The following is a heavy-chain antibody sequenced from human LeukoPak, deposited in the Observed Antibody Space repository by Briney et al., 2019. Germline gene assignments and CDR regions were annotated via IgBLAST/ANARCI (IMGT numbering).Heavy chain of an antibody. CDR3: AGQTGWELQD. Sequence: PSQTLSLTCTVSGGSISSGSYYWSWIRQPAGKGLEWIGRIYTSGSTNYNPSLKSRVTISVDTSKNQFSLKLSSVTAADTAVYYCAGQTGWELQDWGQGTLVTVSS. CDR1: GGSISSGSYY. V-gene: IGHV4-61*02. J-gene: IGHJ4*02. CDR2: IYTSGST. D-gene: IGHD1-26*01.